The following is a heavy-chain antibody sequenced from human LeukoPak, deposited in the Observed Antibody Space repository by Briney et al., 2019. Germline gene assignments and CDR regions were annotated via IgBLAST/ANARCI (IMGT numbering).Heavy chain of an antibody. CDR1: GFTFSTYA. CDR2: ISGSGDNT. CDR3: AKKRSSGVYRLFDY. J-gene: IGHJ4*02. Sequence: GGSLRLSCAASGFTFSTYAMNWVRQAPGKGLEWVSGISGSGDNTYYTDSVKGRFTISRDNSKDTLYLQMNSLRAEDTAVYYCAKKRSSGVYRLFDYWGQGTLVTVSS. V-gene: IGHV3-23*01. D-gene: IGHD3-22*01.